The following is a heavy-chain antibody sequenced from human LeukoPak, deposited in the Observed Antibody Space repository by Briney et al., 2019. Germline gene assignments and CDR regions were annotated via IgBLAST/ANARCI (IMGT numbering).Heavy chain of an antibody. D-gene: IGHD1-26*01. Sequence: GGSLRLSCAASGFTFSSYSMNWVRQAPGKGLEWVSSISSSSSYIYYADSVKGRFTISRDNSKNTLYLQMNSLRGEDTAVYYCTTAPPGSGSYSYIDYWGQGTLVTVSS. CDR3: TTAPPGSGSYSYIDY. V-gene: IGHV3-21*04. J-gene: IGHJ4*02. CDR2: ISSSSSYI. CDR1: GFTFSSYS.